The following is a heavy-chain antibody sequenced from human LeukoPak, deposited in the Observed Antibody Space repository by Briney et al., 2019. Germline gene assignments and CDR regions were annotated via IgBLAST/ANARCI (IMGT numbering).Heavy chain of an antibody. CDR2: INHSGST. Sequence: SETLSLTCAVYGGSFSGYYWSWIRQPPGKGLEWIGEINHSGSTHYNPSLKSRVPISVDTSKHQFSLKLSSVTAADTAVYYCAREYSSGWYFDYWGQGTLVTVSS. D-gene: IGHD6-19*01. V-gene: IGHV4-34*01. CDR1: GGSFSGYY. J-gene: IGHJ4*02. CDR3: AREYSSGWYFDY.